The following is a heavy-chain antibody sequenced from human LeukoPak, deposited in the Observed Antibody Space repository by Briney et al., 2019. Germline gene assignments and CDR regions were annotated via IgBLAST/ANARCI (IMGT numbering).Heavy chain of an antibody. V-gene: IGHV4-4*02. CDR1: GGSISSNNW. D-gene: IGHD5-18*01. CDR3: ARDRGGYTYSHDY. J-gene: IGHJ4*02. CDR2: IYHDGST. Sequence: SETLSLTCAVSGGSISSNNWWIWVRQSPEKGLEWIGEIYHDGSTNYNPSLKSRVTISMDKSKNHLSLKLNFVTAADTAVYYCARDRGGYTYSHDYWGQGTLVTVSS.